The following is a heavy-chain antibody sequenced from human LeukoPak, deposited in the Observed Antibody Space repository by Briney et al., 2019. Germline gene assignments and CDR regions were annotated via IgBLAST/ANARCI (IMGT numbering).Heavy chain of an antibody. CDR2: TTPSGST. V-gene: IGHV4-61*02. Sequence: SETLSLTCTVSGGSITSGNYFWSWIRQPAGKGLEWIGRTTPSGSTNYNPSLKSRVTISVDTSNNQFSLRLSSVTAADTAVYYCTRDGRRGTFGDAFDLWGQGAIITVSS. CDR1: GGSITSGNYF. J-gene: IGHJ3*01. CDR3: TRDGRRGTFGDAFDL. D-gene: IGHD1-26*01.